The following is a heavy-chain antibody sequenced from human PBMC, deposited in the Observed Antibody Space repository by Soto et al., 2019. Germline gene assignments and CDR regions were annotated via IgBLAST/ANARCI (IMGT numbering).Heavy chain of an antibody. CDR1: GFTFSNYG. J-gene: IGHJ6*03. D-gene: IGHD2-21*02. CDR2: IWYDGNNQ. V-gene: IGHV3-33*01. Sequence: GGSLRLSCTASGFTFSNYGMHWVRQAPGKGLEWVAIIWYDGNNQYYADSVKGRFTISRDNSKNTLYLQMNSLRAEDAAVYYCARGISGDNHMSPYYMDVWGKGTTVTVSS. CDR3: ARGISGDNHMSPYYMDV.